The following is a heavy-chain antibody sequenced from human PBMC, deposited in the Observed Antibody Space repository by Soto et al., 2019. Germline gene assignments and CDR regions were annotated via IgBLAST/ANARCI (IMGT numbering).Heavy chain of an antibody. CDR3: ATMIDSVYYFDY. CDR1: GGSFSGYY. Sequence: PSATLSITCAVYGGSFSGYYWSWIRQPPGKGLEWIGEINHSGSTNYNPSLKSRVTISVDTSKNQFSLKLSSVTAADTAVYYCATMIDSVYYFDYWGQGTLVTVSS. J-gene: IGHJ4*02. CDR2: INHSGST. V-gene: IGHV4-34*01. D-gene: IGHD3-22*01.